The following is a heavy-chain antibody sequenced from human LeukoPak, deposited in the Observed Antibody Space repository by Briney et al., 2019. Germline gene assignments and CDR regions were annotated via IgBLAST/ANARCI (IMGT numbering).Heavy chain of an antibody. J-gene: IGHJ5*02. V-gene: IGHV3-21*01. CDR1: GFAFSYYT. Sequence: GGSLRLSCAASGFAFSYYTINWVRQAPGKGLEWVSSISGSSSSISDADSVMGRFTISRDNVKNSLYLQMNSLRAEDTAVYYCARPLMYYYGSETYFWFDPWGQGTPVTVSS. CDR3: ARPLMYYYGSETYFWFDP. CDR2: ISGSSSSI. D-gene: IGHD3-10*01.